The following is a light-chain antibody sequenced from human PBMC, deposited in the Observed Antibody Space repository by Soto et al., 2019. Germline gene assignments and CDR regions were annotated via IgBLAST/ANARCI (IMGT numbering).Light chain of an antibody. Sequence: DIQINQSPSTLSASLGERVTITCRARQSISSWLAWYQQKPGKAPKLLIYDASSLESGVPSRFSGSGSGTEFIFTISSLQPDDFATYYCQQYNSYPTFGQGTKV. CDR1: QSISSW. J-gene: IGKJ1*01. V-gene: IGKV1-5*01. CDR3: QQYNSYPT. CDR2: DAS.